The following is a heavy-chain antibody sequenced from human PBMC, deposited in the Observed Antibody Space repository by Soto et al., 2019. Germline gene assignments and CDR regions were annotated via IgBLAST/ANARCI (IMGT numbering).Heavy chain of an antibody. CDR2: INAGNGNT. Sequence: ASVKVSCTASGYTFTIYAMHWVRQAPGQRLEWMGWINAGNGNTKYSQKFQGRVTITRDTSASTAYMELSSLRSEDTAVYYCARDLSGLRYFDWLLFGFEPWGQGTLVPVSS. CDR1: GYTFTIYA. V-gene: IGHV1-3*01. D-gene: IGHD3-9*01. J-gene: IGHJ5*02. CDR3: ARDLSGLRYFDWLLFGFEP.